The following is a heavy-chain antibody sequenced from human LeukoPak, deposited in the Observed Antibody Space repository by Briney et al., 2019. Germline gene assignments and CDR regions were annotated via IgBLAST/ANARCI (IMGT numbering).Heavy chain of an antibody. CDR2: ISSDSSTI. Sequence: GGSLRLSCVASGFTFNSYNMNWVRQAPGKGLEWVSYISSDSSTIFYADSVKGRFTISRDNVKNSLFLQLNSLRDEDTAVYYCARGLVSGSQRGYFDYWGHGALVTVSS. D-gene: IGHD1-26*01. CDR1: GFTFNSYN. CDR3: ARGLVSGSQRGYFDY. J-gene: IGHJ4*01. V-gene: IGHV3-48*02.